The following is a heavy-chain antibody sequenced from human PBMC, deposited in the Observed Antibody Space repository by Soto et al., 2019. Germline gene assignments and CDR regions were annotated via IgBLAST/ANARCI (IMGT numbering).Heavy chain of an antibody. CDR2: ISGSGGST. V-gene: IGHV3-23*01. CDR3: TKDLWPYLPAGGEFDS. J-gene: IGHJ4*02. CDR1: GFTFSSYA. Sequence: PGGSLRLSCAASGFTFSSYAMSWVRQAPGKGLEWVSAISGSGGSTYYADSVKGRFTISRDNSKNTLYLQMNSLRAEDTAVFYCTKDLWPYLPAGGEFDSWGQGTLVTVSS. D-gene: IGHD3-16*01.